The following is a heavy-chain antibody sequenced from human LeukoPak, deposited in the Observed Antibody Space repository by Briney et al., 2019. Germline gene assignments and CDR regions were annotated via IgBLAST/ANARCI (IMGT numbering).Heavy chain of an antibody. CDR1: GFTFSNAW. CDR2: IKNKSEAGTT. Sequence: GGSLRLSCAASGFTFSNAWMSWVRQAPGKGLEWVGRIKNKSEAGTTEYAAPVKGRFTISRDDPKNTLYLQINSLKSEDTGVYYCSRIAVSGGYYYGMDVWGQGTTVTVSS. J-gene: IGHJ6*02. D-gene: IGHD6-19*01. V-gene: IGHV3-15*01. CDR3: SRIAVSGGYYYGMDV.